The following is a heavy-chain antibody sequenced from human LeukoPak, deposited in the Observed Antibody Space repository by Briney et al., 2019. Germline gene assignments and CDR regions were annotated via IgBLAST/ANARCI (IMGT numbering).Heavy chain of an antibody. J-gene: IGHJ4*02. CDR2: ISGSGGRT. V-gene: IGHV3-23*01. Sequence: GGSLRLSWAASGFTFSSYGMSWVRQAPGKGLEWVSAISGSGGRTYYADSVKGRVTISRNNSKNTLYLQMNSLRAEDTAVYYCAKEVSIISRGLDYWGQGILVTVSS. CDR3: AKEVSIISRGLDY. CDR1: GFTFSSYG. D-gene: IGHD2-21*01.